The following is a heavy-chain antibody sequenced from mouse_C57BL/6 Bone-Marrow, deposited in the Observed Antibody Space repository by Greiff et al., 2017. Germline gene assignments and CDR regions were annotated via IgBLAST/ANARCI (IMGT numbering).Heavy chain of an antibody. V-gene: IGHV1-81*01. CDR1: GYTFTSYG. CDR2: IYPRSGNT. D-gene: IGHD1-1*01. Sequence: VQLQQSGAELARPGASVKLSCKASGYTFTSYGISWVKQRTGQGLEWIGEIYPRSGNTYYNEKFKGKATLTADKSSSTAYMELRSLTSEDSAVYFCARGYYCYAMDYWGQGTSVTVSA. J-gene: IGHJ4*01. CDR3: ARGYYCYAMDY.